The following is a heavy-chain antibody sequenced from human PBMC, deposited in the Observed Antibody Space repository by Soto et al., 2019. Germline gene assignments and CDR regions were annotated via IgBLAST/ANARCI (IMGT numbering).Heavy chain of an antibody. J-gene: IGHJ4*02. CDR1: GGSISSSSNH. D-gene: IGHD4-17*01. CDR3: ATHPPYGPLDH. Sequence: QLQLQESGPGLVKPSETLSLTCTVSGGSISSSSNHWGWIRQPPGKGLEWIGNIYYIENTYYNPSLKSPFTISVDPSKNQFSLRLTSVTAADTAVYYGATHPPYGPLDHWGQGTLVTVSS. CDR2: IYYIENT. V-gene: IGHV4-39*01.